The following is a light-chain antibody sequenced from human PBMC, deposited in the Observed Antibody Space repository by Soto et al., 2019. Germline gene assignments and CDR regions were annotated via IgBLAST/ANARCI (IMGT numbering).Light chain of an antibody. CDR3: HQSYSSWT. CDR2: AAT. V-gene: IGKV1-39*01. CDR1: QSIGSL. J-gene: IGKJ1*01. Sequence: DIQMTQSPSSLSASVGDRVTITCRASQSIGSLLNWYQQKPGKAPNLLIYAATTLHSGVPSRFSGSGSGTDFTLTISSLQPEDSAIFYCHQSYSSWTFGHGTKVEIK.